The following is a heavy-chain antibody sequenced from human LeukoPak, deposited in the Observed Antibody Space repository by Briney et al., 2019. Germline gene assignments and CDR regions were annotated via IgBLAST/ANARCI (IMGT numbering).Heavy chain of an antibody. CDR2: IYYSGST. Sequence: SETLSLTCTVSGGSISSSSYYWGWIRQPPGKGLEWIGSIYYSGSTYYNPSLKSRVTISVDTSKNQFSLKLSSVTAADTAVYYCARGPSGWLRLYYFDYWGQGTLVTVSS. V-gene: IGHV4-39*07. D-gene: IGHD5-12*01. J-gene: IGHJ4*02. CDR1: GGSISSSSYY. CDR3: ARGPSGWLRLYYFDY.